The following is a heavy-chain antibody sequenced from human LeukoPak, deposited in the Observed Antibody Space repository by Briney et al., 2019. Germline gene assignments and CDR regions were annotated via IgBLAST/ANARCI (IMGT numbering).Heavy chain of an antibody. CDR3: ARDPWVANWGSFIYYGMDV. J-gene: IGHJ6*02. CDR1: GGSISSSSYY. D-gene: IGHD7-27*01. Sequence: SETLSLTCTVSGGSISSSSYYWGWIRQPPGKGLEWIGSIYYSGSTYYNPSLKSRVTISVDTSKNRFSLKLSSVTAADTAVYYCARDPWVANWGSFIYYGMDVWGQGTTVTVSS. CDR2: IYYSGST. V-gene: IGHV4-39*07.